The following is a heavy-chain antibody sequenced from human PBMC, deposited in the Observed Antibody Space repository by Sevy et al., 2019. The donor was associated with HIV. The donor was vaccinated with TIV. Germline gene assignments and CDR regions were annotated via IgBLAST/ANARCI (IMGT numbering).Heavy chain of an antibody. CDR2: INRSGST. D-gene: IGHD6-19*01. Sequence: SETLSLTCGVSGGSFSAYYWSWIRQPPGKGLEWIGEINRSGSTNYNPSLKSRVTISVDTSKKQFSLNLSSVTAGDTAVYYCARVYRSAPHFDIWGQGTMVTVSS. CDR3: ARVYRSAPHFDI. CDR1: GGSFSAYY. J-gene: IGHJ3*02. V-gene: IGHV4-34*01.